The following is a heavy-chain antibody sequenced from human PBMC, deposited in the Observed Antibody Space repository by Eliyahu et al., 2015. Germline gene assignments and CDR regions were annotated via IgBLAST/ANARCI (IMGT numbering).Heavy chain of an antibody. CDR2: ISWXSGSX. V-gene: IGHV3-9*01. J-gene: IGHJ6*03. CDR3: AKDMGTVDYYYMDV. Sequence: EVQLVXSGGGLVQPGRSLXLSCXASXFXFDDXAMHWVRQAPGKGLEWVSGISWXSGSXGYADSVKGRFTISRDNAKNSLYLQMNSLRAEDTALYYCAKDMGTVDYYYMDVWGKGTTVTVSS. D-gene: IGHD4-23*01. CDR1: XFXFDDXA.